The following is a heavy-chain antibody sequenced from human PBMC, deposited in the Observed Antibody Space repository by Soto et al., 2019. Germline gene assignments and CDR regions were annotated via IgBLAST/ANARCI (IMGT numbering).Heavy chain of an antibody. D-gene: IGHD1-1*01. Sequence: SETLSLTCTVSGASISGFYWSWIRKSAGKGLEWIGRIYATGTTDYNPSLKSRVMMSVDTSKKQFSLTLRSVTAADTAVYYCVRDGTKTLRDWFDPWGQGISVTVSS. CDR1: GASISGFY. CDR2: IYATGTT. J-gene: IGHJ5*02. V-gene: IGHV4-4*07. CDR3: VRDGTKTLRDWFDP.